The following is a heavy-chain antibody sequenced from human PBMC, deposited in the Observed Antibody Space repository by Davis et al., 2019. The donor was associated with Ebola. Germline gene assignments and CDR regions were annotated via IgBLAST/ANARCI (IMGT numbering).Heavy chain of an antibody. J-gene: IGHJ6*04. V-gene: IGHV3-11*01. D-gene: IGHD3-10*01. Sequence: PGGSLRLSCEVSGFSVSGKYMSWVRQAPGKGLEWVSFISGSATTVSYADSVRGRFTISRDNAKNSLYLQMHSLRADDTAVYYCARPFASNYCYGMDVWGKGTTVTVSS. CDR2: ISGSATTV. CDR1: GFSVSGKY. CDR3: ARPFASNYCYGMDV.